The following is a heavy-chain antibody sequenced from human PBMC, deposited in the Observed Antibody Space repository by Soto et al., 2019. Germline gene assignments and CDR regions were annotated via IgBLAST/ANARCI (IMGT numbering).Heavy chain of an antibody. Sequence: EVHLLESGGGLVQPGGSLKLSCAASGFTFSNYGMTWVRQAPGKGLEWVSAISGSGGDTYYADSVKGRFTVSRDNSKNTVSLEMDALTADDTARYSCPPHVYCGGGGFTLHIDFLGQGTLVSVFS. J-gene: IGHJ4*02. V-gene: IGHV3-23*01. D-gene: IGHD2-21*01. CDR1: GFTFSNYG. CDR2: ISGSGGDT. CDR3: PPHVYCGGGGFTLHIDF.